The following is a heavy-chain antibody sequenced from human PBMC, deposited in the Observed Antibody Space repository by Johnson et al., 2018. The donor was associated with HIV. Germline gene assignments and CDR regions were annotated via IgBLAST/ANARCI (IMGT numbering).Heavy chain of an antibody. CDR1: GFTFSTYG. V-gene: IGHV3-33*06. CDR2: IWYDGSNK. D-gene: IGHD6-13*01. J-gene: IGHJ3*02. Sequence: QVQVVESGGGVVQPGRSLRLSCVASGFTFSTYGMHWVRQAPGKGLEWVAVIWYDGSNKYYADSVKGRLTISRDNSKNTLYLQMNSLRAEDTALYYCAKDSGYSSIYYKIGSFDIWGQGAMVTVSS. CDR3: AKDSGYSSIYYKIGSFDI.